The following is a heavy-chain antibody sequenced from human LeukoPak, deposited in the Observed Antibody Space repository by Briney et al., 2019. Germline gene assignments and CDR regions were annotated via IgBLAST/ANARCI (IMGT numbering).Heavy chain of an antibody. D-gene: IGHD6-13*01. V-gene: IGHV4-59*12. J-gene: IGHJ4*02. CDR2: IYYSGST. CDR1: GGSISSYY. Sequence: SETLPLTCTVSGGSISSYYWSWIRQPPGKGLEWIGYIYYSGSTYYNPSLKSRVTISVDTSKNQFSLKLSSVTAADTAVYYCARGPHSYSSSWPFDYWGQGTLVTVSS. CDR3: ARGPHSYSSSWPFDY.